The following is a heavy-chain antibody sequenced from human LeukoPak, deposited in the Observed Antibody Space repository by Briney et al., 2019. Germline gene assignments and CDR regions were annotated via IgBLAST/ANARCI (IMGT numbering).Heavy chain of an antibody. CDR1: GYTFTSYA. D-gene: IGHD2/OR15-2a*01. CDR2: IHPSSGAT. CDR3: ARDLPFED. Sequence: ASVKVSCKASGYTFTSYAIHWVRQAPGQGLEWMGRIHPSSGATNYAQRFQGRVTLTRDTSINTAYMELSRLTSDDTAVYYCARDLPFEDWGQGTLVTVSS. V-gene: IGHV1-2*06. J-gene: IGHJ4*02.